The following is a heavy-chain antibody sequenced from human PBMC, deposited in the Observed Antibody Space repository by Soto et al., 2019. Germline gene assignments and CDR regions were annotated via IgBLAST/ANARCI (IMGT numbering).Heavy chain of an antibody. Sequence: ITLKESGPTLVRPAQTLTLTCDFSGFSLSTYHIGVAWIRQPPGKALEWLALIYWDDDKRYSPSLKDRLAISKDTSSNQVVLTITNIDPGDSATYFCAHAGDYDLLTFDHWGPGTLVTVSS. CDR3: AHAGDYDLLTFDH. D-gene: IGHD4-17*01. CDR2: IYWDDDK. J-gene: IGHJ4*02. CDR1: GFSLSTYHIG. V-gene: IGHV2-5*02.